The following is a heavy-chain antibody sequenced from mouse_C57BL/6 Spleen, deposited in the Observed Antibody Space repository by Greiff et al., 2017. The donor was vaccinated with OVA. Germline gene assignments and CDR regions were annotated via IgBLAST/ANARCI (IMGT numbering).Heavy chain of an antibody. CDR2: ISGGGGNT. Sequence: DVMLVESGGGLVKPGGSLKLSCAASGFTFSSYTMSWVRQTPEKRLEWVATISGGGGNTYYPDSVKGRFTISRDNAKNTLYLQMSSLRSEDTALYYCARPLRSGYFDVWGTGTTVTVSS. V-gene: IGHV5-9*01. J-gene: IGHJ1*03. D-gene: IGHD1-1*01. CDR3: ARPLRSGYFDV. CDR1: GFTFSSYT.